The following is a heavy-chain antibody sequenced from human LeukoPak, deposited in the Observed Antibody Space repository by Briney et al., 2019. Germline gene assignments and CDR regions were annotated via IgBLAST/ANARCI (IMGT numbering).Heavy chain of an antibody. J-gene: IGHJ4*02. CDR1: GYTFTSYG. V-gene: IGHV1-18*01. Sequence: ASVKVSCKASGYTFTSYGISWVRQAPGQGLEWMGWISAYNGNTNYAQKLQGRVTMTTDTSTSTAYMELRSLRSDDTAVYYCARDRGGSSWLNLFDYWGQGTLVTVSS. CDR3: ARDRGGSSWLNLFDY. CDR2: ISAYNGNT. D-gene: IGHD6-13*01.